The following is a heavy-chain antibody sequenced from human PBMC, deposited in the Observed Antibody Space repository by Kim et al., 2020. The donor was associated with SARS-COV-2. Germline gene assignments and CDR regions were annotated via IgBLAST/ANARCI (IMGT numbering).Heavy chain of an antibody. Sequence: PRDGHTSYAQKFQGRVTMTRDTSTSTVYMELSSQRSDDTAVYYCARSGMDVWGQGTTVTVSS. V-gene: IGHV1-46*01. J-gene: IGHJ6*02. CDR3: ARSGMDV. CDR2: PRDGHT.